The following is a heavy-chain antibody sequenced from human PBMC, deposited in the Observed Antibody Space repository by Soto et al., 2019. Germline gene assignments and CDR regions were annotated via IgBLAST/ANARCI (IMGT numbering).Heavy chain of an antibody. D-gene: IGHD2-2*01. CDR3: ARLGKYYQSLDP. CDR2: ISYFGGST. V-gene: IGHV3-23*01. J-gene: IGHJ5*02. Sequence: TGGSLRLSCAASGFTFSSYAMSWVRQAPGKGLEWVSAISYFGGSTFYADSVKGRFTISRDNSKNTLYLQMNSLRAEDTAVYYCARLGKYYQSLDPWGPGTLVTVSS. CDR1: GFTFSSYA.